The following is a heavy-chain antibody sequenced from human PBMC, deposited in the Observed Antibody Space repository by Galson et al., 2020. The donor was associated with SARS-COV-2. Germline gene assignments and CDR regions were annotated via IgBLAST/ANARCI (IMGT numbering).Heavy chain of an antibody. J-gene: IGHJ4*02. CDR2: IYHSGST. CDR3: ARMIGFGGVYY. V-gene: IGHV4-38-2*02. CDR1: GYSISSGYY. Sequence: SETLSLTCTVSGYSISSGYYWGWIRQPPGKGLEWIRSIYHSGSTYYNPSLKSRVTISVDTSKNQFSLKLSSVTAADTAVYYCARMIGFGGVYYWGQGTLVTVSS. D-gene: IGHD3-16*01.